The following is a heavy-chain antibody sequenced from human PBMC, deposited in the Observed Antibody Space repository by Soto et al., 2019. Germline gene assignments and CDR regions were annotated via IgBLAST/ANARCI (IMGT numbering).Heavy chain of an antibody. CDR3: ARVRGDYDFWSGYYLNWFDP. V-gene: IGHV4-30-4*01. CDR2: IYYSGST. D-gene: IGHD3-3*01. J-gene: IGHJ5*02. CDR1: GGSISSGDYY. Sequence: KPSETLSLTCTVSGGSISSGDYYWSWIRQPPGKGLEWIGYIYYSGSTYYNPSLKSRVTISVDTSKNQFSLKLSSVTAADTAVYYCARVRGDYDFWSGYYLNWFDPWGQGTLVTVSS.